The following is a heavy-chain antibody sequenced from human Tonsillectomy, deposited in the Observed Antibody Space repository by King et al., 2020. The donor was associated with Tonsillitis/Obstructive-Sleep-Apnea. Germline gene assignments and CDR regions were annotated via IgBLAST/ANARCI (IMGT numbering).Heavy chain of an antibody. CDR1: GFTFSDYF. Sequence: QLVQSGGGLVKPGGSLRLSCAVSGFTFSDYFMSWIRQAPGKGLEWLSYNISVGSNTSDVDSVQGRFTIARDNANNLLYLQMDSLRADDTAIYYCARPGDDLGFDFWGQGALVTVST. D-gene: IGHD3-16*01. V-gene: IGHV3-11*05. CDR2: NISVGSNT. J-gene: IGHJ4*02. CDR3: ARPGDDLGFDF.